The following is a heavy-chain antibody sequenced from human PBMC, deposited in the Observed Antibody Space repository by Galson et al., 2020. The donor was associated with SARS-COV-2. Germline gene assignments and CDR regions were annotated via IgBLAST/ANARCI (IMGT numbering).Heavy chain of an antibody. CDR3: AKLAEGRRSSEYY. Sequence: ETSETLSLTCAVSIGSMTSHYWSWIRQAPGKGLEWIGYISYDGTTTYNPSLQSRVTISIDTSKNQFSLRLTSVTAADTALYYCAKLAEGRRSSEYYWGQGTRVTVSS. D-gene: IGHD1-26*01. CDR2: ISYDGTT. V-gene: IGHV4-59*08. J-gene: IGHJ4*02. CDR1: IGSMTSHY.